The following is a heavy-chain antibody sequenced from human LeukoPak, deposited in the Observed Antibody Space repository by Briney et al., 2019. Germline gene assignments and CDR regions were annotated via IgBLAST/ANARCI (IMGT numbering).Heavy chain of an antibody. V-gene: IGHV3-66*02. J-gene: IGHJ3*02. Sequence: GGSLRLSCVVFAVTLSDNYMSWVRQSPGKGLEWDSIIYSDGKLNYQDSARGRFTISRDKSKNTVYLQMNSLRGEDTAMYYCARGNHYDGGGHYRDEGFDIWGQGTMVTVSS. D-gene: IGHD3-22*01. CDR2: IYSDGKL. CDR3: ARGNHYDGGGHYRDEGFDI. CDR1: AVTLSDNY.